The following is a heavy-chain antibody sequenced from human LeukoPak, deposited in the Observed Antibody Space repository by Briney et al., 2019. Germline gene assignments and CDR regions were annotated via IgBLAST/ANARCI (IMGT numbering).Heavy chain of an antibody. CDR3: TTELVWFGVLAH. J-gene: IGHJ4*02. Sequence: PGGSLRLSCAASGFTVSSNYMTWVRQAPGQGLEWVGRIKSKTDGGTTDYAAPVKDRFTISRDDSKSTLYLQMNSLQTEDTGVYYCTTELVWFGVLAHWGQGTLATVSS. CDR2: IKSKTDGGTT. D-gene: IGHD3-10*01. V-gene: IGHV3-15*01. CDR1: GFTVSSNY.